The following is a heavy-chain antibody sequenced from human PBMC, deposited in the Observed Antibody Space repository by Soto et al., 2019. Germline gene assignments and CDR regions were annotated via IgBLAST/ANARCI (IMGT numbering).Heavy chain of an antibody. CDR3: AREPLPNYYGSGSYLDY. D-gene: IGHD3-10*01. J-gene: IGHJ4*02. CDR1: GYTFTSYG. V-gene: IGHV1-18*01. CDR2: ISAYNGNT. Sequence: QVQLVQSGAEVKKPGASVKVSCKASGYTFTSYGISWVRQAPGQGLEWMGWISAYNGNTNYAQKLQGRVPMTTDTSTSTAYMELRGLRSDDTAVYYCAREPLPNYYGSGSYLDYWGQGTLVTVSS.